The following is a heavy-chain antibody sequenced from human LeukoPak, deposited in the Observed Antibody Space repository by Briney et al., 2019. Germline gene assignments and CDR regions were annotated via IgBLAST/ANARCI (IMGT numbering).Heavy chain of an antibody. CDR2: IYYGENT. D-gene: IGHD3-22*01. J-gene: IGHJ4*02. CDR1: GDSISSGPYY. V-gene: IGHV4-39*01. CDR3: ARRDDSSGYHKIFDY. Sequence: PSETLSLTCTVSGDSISSGPYYWGWIRQPPGEGLEWIGNIYYGENTYYNPSLTSRVTISIDTSKNQFYLKLSSLTAADTAVYYCARRDDSSGYHKIFDYWGQGTLVTVSS.